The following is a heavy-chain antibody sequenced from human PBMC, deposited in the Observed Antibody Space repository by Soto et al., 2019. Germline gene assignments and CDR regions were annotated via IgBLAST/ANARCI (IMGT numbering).Heavy chain of an antibody. V-gene: IGHV4-59*01. CDR2: IYYSGST. Sequence: SETLSLTCTVSGGSISSYYWSWIRHPPGKGLEWSGYIYYSGSTNYNPSLKRRVTISVDTSKNEFSLKLSSVTAADTAVYYCEREGGGSTFGYRGQGTLVTLSS. J-gene: IGHJ4*02. CDR1: GGSISSYY. D-gene: IGHD1-26*01. CDR3: EREGGGSTFGY.